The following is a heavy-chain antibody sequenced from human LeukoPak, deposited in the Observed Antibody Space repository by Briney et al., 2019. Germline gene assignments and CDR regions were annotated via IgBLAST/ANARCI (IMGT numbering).Heavy chain of an antibody. CDR2: ISGSGGST. J-gene: IGHJ4*02. CDR1: GFIFSSYA. CDR3: AKLLLDRVAVAGRPIGY. V-gene: IGHV3-23*01. Sequence: GGSLRLSCAASGFIFSSYAMSWVRQAPGKGLEWVSAISGSGGSTYYADSVKGRFTISRDNSKNTLYLQMNSLRAEDTAVYYCAKLLLDRVAVAGRPIGYWGQGTLVTVSS. D-gene: IGHD6-19*01.